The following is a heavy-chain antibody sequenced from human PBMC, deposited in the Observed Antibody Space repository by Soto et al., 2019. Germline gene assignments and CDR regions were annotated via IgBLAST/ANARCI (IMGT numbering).Heavy chain of an antibody. Sequence: SETLSLTCAVSGGSISSGGYSWSWTRQPPGKGLEWIGYIYHSGSTYYNPSLKSRVTISVDRSKNQFSLKLSSVTAADTAVYYCARGTSNNFDYWGQGTLVTVSS. J-gene: IGHJ4*02. D-gene: IGHD2-2*01. CDR1: GGSISSGGYS. CDR3: ARGTSNNFDY. CDR2: IYHSGST. V-gene: IGHV4-30-2*01.